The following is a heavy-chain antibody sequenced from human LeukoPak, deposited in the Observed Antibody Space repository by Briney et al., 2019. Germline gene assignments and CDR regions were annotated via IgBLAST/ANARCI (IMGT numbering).Heavy chain of an antibody. J-gene: IGHJ4*02. D-gene: IGHD6-13*01. CDR3: ARSRRIAAAGGPYYFDY. CDR2: ISYDGSNK. V-gene: IGHV3-30*03. CDR1: GFTFSSYG. Sequence: GGSLRLSCAASGFTFSSYGMHWVRQAPGKGLEWVAVISYDGSNKYYADSVKGRFTISRDNSKNTLYLQMNSLRAEDTAVYYCARSRRIAAAGGPYYFDYWGQGTLVTVSS.